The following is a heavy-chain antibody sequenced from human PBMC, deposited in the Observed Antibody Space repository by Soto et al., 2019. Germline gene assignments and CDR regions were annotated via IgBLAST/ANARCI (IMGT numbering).Heavy chain of an antibody. CDR2: ISKTGNT. V-gene: IGHV4-61*03. J-gene: IGHJ6*02. CDR3: AREIPRDGYNFASGAMDV. CDR1: RGSGRSDNYY. D-gene: IGHD5-12*01. Sequence: QVQLQESGPGLVKPSETLSLTCTVSRGSGRSDNYYWTWIRQTPVKGLEWLGFISKTGNTKYNPSLKSRVTISLDTSKNHFSLRLTSVTAADTAVYYCAREIPRDGYNFASGAMDVWGQGTTVTVSS.